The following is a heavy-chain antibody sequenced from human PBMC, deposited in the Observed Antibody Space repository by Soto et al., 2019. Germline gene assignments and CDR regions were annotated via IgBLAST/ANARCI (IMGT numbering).Heavy chain of an antibody. CDR1: GGFINNSAYY. J-gene: IGHJ6*02. CDR3: ARHGAYSTSVYYYYGMDV. D-gene: IGHD6-13*01. CDR2: GYYGGRT. Sequence: SETLSLTCTVSGGFINNSAYYWGWIRQPPGKGLDWIASGYYGGRTYYNPSLKSRVTFSLDTSKSRFSLELSSVTAADTAVYYCARHGAYSTSVYYYYGMDVWGQGTTVTVSS. V-gene: IGHV4-39*01.